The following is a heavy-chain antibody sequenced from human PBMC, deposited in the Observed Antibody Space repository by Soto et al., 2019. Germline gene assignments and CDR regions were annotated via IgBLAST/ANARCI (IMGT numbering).Heavy chain of an antibody. V-gene: IGHV4-4*07. CDR2: FYTSGSP. Sequence: SVTQSLTCTVGGDTSSSGYYWAWIRQPAGKGLEWIGRFYTSGSPNYNPSLKSRVTLSVDTSKNQFSLRLSSVTAADTAVYYCAREYYSGSGTYNAPFAFLVQGTLVTVS. CDR3: AREYYSGSGTYNAPFAF. CDR1: GDTSSSGYY. J-gene: IGHJ4*02. D-gene: IGHD3-10*01.